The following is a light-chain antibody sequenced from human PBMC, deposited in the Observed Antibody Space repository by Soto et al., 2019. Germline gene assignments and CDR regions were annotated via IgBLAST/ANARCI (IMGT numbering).Light chain of an antibody. Sequence: EIVMTQSPGTLSVSPGERATLSCRVSQSLSSNLAWYEQKPGQAPRLLIYGASTRATGIPARFSGSGFGTEFTLTISSLQPEDFAVYYCEQYNNWFSITFGQGTRLEIK. J-gene: IGKJ5*01. CDR2: GAS. CDR1: QSLSSN. V-gene: IGKV3-15*01. CDR3: EQYNNWFSIT.